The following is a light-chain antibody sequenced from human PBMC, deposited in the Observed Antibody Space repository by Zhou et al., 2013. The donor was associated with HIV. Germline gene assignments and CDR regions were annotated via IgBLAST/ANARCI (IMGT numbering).Light chain of an antibody. CDR2: GAS. CDR1: QTVTNSF. CDR3: QQYGSSPWT. V-gene: IGKV3-20*01. Sequence: EIVLTQSPGTLSLSPGERVTLSCRASQTVTNSFLAWYQQKLGQPPRLLIYGASSRATGIPDRFSGTGSGTDFTLTISRLEPEDFAVYYCQQYGSSPWTFGQGTKVEIK. J-gene: IGKJ1*01.